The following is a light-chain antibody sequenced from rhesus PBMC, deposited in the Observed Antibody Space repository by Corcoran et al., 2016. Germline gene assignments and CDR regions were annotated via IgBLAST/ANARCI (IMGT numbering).Light chain of an antibody. CDR1: QGINNY. J-gene: IGKJ1*01. Sequence: DIQMTQSPSSLSASVGDRVTITCRASQGINNYLNWYQQNPGKAPKLLIYSANRLESGVPSRFSGRGSWTEFTSTTRNLQPGDFTTYYYRQYDSLPWTFGQGTKVEIK. CDR3: RQYDSLPWT. CDR2: SAN. V-gene: IGKV1-32*01.